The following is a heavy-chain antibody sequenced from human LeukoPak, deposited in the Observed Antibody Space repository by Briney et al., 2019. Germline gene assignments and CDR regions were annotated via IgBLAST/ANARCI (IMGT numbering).Heavy chain of an antibody. CDR1: GFTFSSYS. V-gene: IGHV3-21*04. Sequence: GGSLRPSCAASGFTFSSYSMNWVRQAPGKGLEWVSSISSSSSYIYYADSVKGRFTISRDNAKNSLYLQMNSLRAEDTAVYYCARGFPPIAAAGLGAFDYWGQGTLVTVSS. CDR3: ARGFPPIAAAGLGAFDY. D-gene: IGHD6-13*01. J-gene: IGHJ4*02. CDR2: ISSSSSYI.